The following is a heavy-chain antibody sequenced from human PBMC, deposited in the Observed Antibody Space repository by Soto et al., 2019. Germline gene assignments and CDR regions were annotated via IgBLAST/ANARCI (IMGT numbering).Heavy chain of an antibody. CDR1: GFTFSSYA. D-gene: IGHD3-3*01. V-gene: IGHV3-30-3*01. Sequence: QVQLVESGGGVVQPGRSLRLSCAASGFTFSSYAMHWVRQAPGKGLEWVAVISYDGSNKYYADSVKGRFTISRDNSKNTLYLQMNSLRAEDTAVYYCARDFAEWLSFSYYYYGMDVWGQGTTVTVSS. CDR2: ISYDGSNK. J-gene: IGHJ6*02. CDR3: ARDFAEWLSFSYYYYGMDV.